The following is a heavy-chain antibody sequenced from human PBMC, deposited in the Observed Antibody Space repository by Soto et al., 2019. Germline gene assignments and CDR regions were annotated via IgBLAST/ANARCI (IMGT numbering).Heavy chain of an antibody. Sequence: QVQLVQSRGEVKKPGASVKVSCKTSGYSFTTYGISWVRQAPGQGLEWLGWISGYNGNTNYAQNLQGRVTMTTDTSTSTAYIELRSLRSDDTAVYYCAREGPAPYYDYGRDVWGAGSTVTGSS. V-gene: IGHV1-18*01. J-gene: IGHJ6*04. CDR1: GYSFTTYG. CDR2: ISGYNGNT. CDR3: AREGPAPYYDYGRDV.